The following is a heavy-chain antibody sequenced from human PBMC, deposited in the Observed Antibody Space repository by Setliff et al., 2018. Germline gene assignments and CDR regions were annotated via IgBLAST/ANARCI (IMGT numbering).Heavy chain of an antibody. CDR3: ARLPNYVWGSPVDY. CDR2: IFYSGRT. CDR1: CASITNSNYY. V-gene: IGHV4-39*01. Sequence: SETLSLTCTVSCASITNSNYYWGLIRQPPGKGLEWIGSIFYSGRTFYNPSLKSRVTISVDTSKNQFSLTLGSVTAADTAVYYCARLPNYVWGSPVDYWGQGTLVTSPQ. J-gene: IGHJ4*02. D-gene: IGHD3-16*01.